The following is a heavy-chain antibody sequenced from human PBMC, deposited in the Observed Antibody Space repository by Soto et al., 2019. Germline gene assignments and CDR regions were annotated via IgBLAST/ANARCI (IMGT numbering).Heavy chain of an antibody. V-gene: IGHV4-4*02. CDR1: GGSIRSSNW. D-gene: IGHD2-2*03. Sequence: QVQLLESGPGLVKVSGTLSLTCAVSGGSIRSSNWWSWVRQPPGKGLEWIGEIYHSGRTNYNPSLRSRVTMSVDKSKNQCSLKLTSVTAADTAVYYCAMDVELATIGSFDYWGQGALVIVSS. CDR2: IYHSGRT. J-gene: IGHJ4*02. CDR3: AMDVELATIGSFDY.